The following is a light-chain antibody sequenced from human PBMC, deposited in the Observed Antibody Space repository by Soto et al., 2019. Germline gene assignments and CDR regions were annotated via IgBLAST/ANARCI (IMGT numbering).Light chain of an antibody. CDR1: SSDVGSFNS. V-gene: IGLV2-8*01. CDR3: SSYAGSYSFV. Sequence: QSVLTQPPSASGSPGQSVTISCTGTSSDVGSFNSVSWYQQHPGKAPKLMISEVSKRPSGVPDRFSGSKSGNTASLTVSGLQAEGEADYYCSSYAGSYSFVFGTGTKVTVL. CDR2: EVS. J-gene: IGLJ1*01.